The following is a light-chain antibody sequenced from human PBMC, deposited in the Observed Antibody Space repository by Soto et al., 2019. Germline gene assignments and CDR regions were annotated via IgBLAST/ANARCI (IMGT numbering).Light chain of an antibody. J-gene: IGKJ1*01. CDR3: QQYGNSTQT. V-gene: IGKV3-20*01. CDR1: QTVSRSF. Sequence: EIVFTQSPGTLSLSPGERATLSCRASQTVSRSFLAWYQQTPGQAPRLLIYAASSRATGIPDRFSGSGSGTDFTLTISRLEPEDFAVYYCQQYGNSTQTFGQGTQVDI. CDR2: AAS.